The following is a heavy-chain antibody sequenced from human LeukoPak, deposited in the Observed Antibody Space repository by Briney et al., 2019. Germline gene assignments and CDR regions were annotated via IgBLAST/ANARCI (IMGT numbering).Heavy chain of an antibody. V-gene: IGHV3-30*18. J-gene: IGHJ4*02. CDR2: ISYDGSHM. CDR1: GSSFSTYW. D-gene: IGHD6-19*01. CDR3: AKSNSGWYVPPSD. Sequence: GGSLRLSCAASGSSFSTYWMSWVRQAPGKGLEWVAVISYDGSHMYYADSVKGRFTISRDNSKNTRYLQMNSLRAEDTAVYYCAKSNSGWYVPPSDWGQGTLVTVSS.